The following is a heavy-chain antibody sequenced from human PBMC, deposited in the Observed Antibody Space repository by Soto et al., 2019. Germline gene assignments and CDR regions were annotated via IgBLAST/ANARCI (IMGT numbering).Heavy chain of an antibody. CDR1: GFTFDDYV. CDR2: ISWNSATI. J-gene: IGHJ4*02. Sequence: PGGSLRLSCAASGFTFDDYVIHWVRQAPGKGLEWVSSISWNSATIYHARSVKDRFTISRDDATDSLYLQMNSLRVEDTAVYFCARGGGSSPFDYWGQGTVVTVSS. D-gene: IGHD6-6*01. V-gene: IGHV3-9*01. CDR3: ARGGGSSPFDY.